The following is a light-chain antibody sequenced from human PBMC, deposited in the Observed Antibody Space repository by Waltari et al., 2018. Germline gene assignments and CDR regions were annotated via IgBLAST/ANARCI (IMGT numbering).Light chain of an antibody. CDR2: DGS. Sequence: EIVLTQSPATLSLSPGDRATLSCRASQSVDIYLAWYQQTTGQATRLLIYDGSTRATGLPAAFRGSGSVTDFTLTISRLEAEDSAIYYCQQRINWSGTFGQGTRLESK. CDR1: QSVDIY. J-gene: IGKJ5*01. CDR3: QQRINWSGT. V-gene: IGKV3-11*01.